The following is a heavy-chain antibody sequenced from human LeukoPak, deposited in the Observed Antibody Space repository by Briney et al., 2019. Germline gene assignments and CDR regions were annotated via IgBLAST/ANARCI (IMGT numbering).Heavy chain of an antibody. D-gene: IGHD2-21*01. CDR3: ARQQVSPPNYYYMDV. J-gene: IGHJ6*03. CDR1: GDSISISTYY. Sequence: PSETLSLTCTVSGDSISISTYYWAWIRQPPGKGLEWIGNILYSGIPYYNPSLKGGYSMSVERSKTQLSLELSSVPDADTAVYYCARQQVSPPNYYYMDVWGKGTTVAVSS. V-gene: IGHV4-39*01. CDR2: ILYSGIP.